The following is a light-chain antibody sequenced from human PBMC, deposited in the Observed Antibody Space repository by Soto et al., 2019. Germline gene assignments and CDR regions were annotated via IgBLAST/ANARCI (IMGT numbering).Light chain of an antibody. J-gene: IGLJ2*01. CDR3: QAWDSSTGVV. Sequence: ELTQPPSVSVSPGQTASITCSGDKLGDKYACWYQQKPGQSPVLVIYQDSKRPSGIPERFSGSNSGNTATLTISGTQAMDEADYYCQAWDSSTGVVFGGGTKLTVL. CDR2: QDS. V-gene: IGLV3-1*01. CDR1: KLGDKY.